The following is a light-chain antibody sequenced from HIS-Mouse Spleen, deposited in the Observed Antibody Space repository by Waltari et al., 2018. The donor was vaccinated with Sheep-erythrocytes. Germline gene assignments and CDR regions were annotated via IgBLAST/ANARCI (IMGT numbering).Light chain of an antibody. V-gene: IGLV2-23*01. J-gene: IGLJ3*02. Sequence: QSALTQPASVSGSPGQSITISCTGTSSDVGSYNLLLWYQQHPGKAPKLMIYEGSKRPSGVSNRFSGSKSGNTASLTISGLQAEDEADYYCCSYAGSSTPWVFGGGTKLTVL. CDR1: SSDVGSYNL. CDR2: EGS. CDR3: CSYAGSSTPWV.